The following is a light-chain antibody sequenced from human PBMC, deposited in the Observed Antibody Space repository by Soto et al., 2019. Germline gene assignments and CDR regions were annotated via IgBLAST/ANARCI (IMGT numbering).Light chain of an antibody. J-gene: IGKJ5*01. CDR3: QQYGSSPLST. Sequence: EIVLTQSPGTLSLSPGERATLSCRASQSVSSSYLAWYQQQPGQAPRLLIYGASSRATGIPDRFSGSGSGTDFTLTISRLESEDFAVYYCQQYGSSPLSTFGQGTRLEIK. V-gene: IGKV3-20*01. CDR2: GAS. CDR1: QSVSSSY.